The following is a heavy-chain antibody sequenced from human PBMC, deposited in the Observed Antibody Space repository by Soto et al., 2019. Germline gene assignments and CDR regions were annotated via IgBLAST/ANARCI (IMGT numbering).Heavy chain of an antibody. CDR3: ARGQLARPLGGYYYYGMDV. J-gene: IGHJ6*02. CDR1: GGSISSYY. V-gene: IGHV4-59*01. Sequence: SETLSLTCTVSGGSISSYYWSWIRQPPGKGLEWIGYIYYSGSTNYNPFLKSRVTISVDTSRNQFSLKLSSVTAADTAVYYCARGQLARPLGGYYYYGMDVWGQGTTVTVS. D-gene: IGHD1-1*01. CDR2: IYYSGST.